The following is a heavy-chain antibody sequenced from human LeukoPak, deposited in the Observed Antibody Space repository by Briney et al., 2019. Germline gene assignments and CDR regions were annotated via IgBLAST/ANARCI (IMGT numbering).Heavy chain of an antibody. Sequence: GASVKVSCKASGYTFTSYYMHWVRQAPGQGLEWMGIINPSGGSTSYAQKFQGRVTMTRDTSTSTVYMELSSLRSEDTAVYYCARDRCSSTSCPLYYYYYGMDVWGQGTTVTVSS. D-gene: IGHD2-2*01. CDR1: GYTFTSYY. CDR2: INPSGGST. CDR3: ARDRCSSTSCPLYYYYYGMDV. V-gene: IGHV1-46*01. J-gene: IGHJ6*02.